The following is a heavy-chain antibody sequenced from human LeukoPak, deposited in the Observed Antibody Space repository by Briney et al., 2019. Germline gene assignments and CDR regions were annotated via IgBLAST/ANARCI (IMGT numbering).Heavy chain of an antibody. CDR1: GYNFTSYW. J-gene: IGHJ4*02. V-gene: IGHV5-51*01. CDR2: IYPGDSDT. CDR3: ARRRYCSGGSCYTAYYFDY. Sequence: GASLQISCKGSGYNFTSYWIGWVRQMPGKGLEWMGIIYPGDSDTRYSPSFQGQVTISADKSISTAYLQWSSLKASDTAMYYCARRRYCSGGSCYTAYYFDYWGQGTPVTVSS. D-gene: IGHD2-15*01.